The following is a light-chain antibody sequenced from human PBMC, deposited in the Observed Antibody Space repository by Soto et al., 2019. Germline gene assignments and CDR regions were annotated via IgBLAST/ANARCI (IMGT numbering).Light chain of an antibody. Sequence: QSVLTQPPSVSGAPGQRVTISCTGSSSNIGAGYDVHWYQQLPGTAPKLLIYDNDKRPSGIADRFSGSKSGTSATLGISGLRTGDEAAYYCGTWDASLSAVVFGGGTKLTVL. CDR3: GTWDASLSAVV. CDR1: SSNIGAGYD. V-gene: IGLV1-51*01. CDR2: DND. J-gene: IGLJ3*02.